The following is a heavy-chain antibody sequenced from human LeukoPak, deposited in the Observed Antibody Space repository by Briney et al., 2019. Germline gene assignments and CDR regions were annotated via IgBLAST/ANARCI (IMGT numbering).Heavy chain of an antibody. CDR3: VRPRGWYMRGWFDP. D-gene: IGHD6-19*01. Sequence: GGSLRLSCAASGFTFDDYAMHWVRQAPGKGLEWVSLISGDGGSTYYADSVKGRFTISRDNSKNSLYLQMNSLRTEDTALYYCVRPRGWYMRGWFDPWGQGTLVTVSS. CDR1: GFTFDDYA. V-gene: IGHV3-43*02. J-gene: IGHJ5*02. CDR2: ISGDGGST.